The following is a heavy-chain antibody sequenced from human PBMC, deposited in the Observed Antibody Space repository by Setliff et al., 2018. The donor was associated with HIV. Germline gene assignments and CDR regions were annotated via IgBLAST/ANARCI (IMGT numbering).Heavy chain of an antibody. CDR3: ARLRGLNLEPFDY. D-gene: IGHD1-1*01. V-gene: IGHV4-39*01. CDR2: VYYSGST. CDR1: GGSISSSSYY. Sequence: SETLSLTCTVSGGSISSSSYYWGWIRQPPGKGLEWIGSVYYSGSTYYNPSRKSRLTISVDTSTNKFSLKLSSVTAADTAVYYCARLRGLNLEPFDYWGQGTLVTVS. J-gene: IGHJ4*02.